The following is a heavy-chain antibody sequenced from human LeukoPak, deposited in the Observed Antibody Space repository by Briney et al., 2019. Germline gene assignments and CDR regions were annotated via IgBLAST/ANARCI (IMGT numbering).Heavy chain of an antibody. J-gene: IGHJ4*02. Sequence: ASVTVSCKASGGTFSSYGISWVRQAPGQGLEWMGWISAYNGNTNYAQKLQGRVTMTTDTSTSTAYMELRSLRSDDTAVYYCARDGSLSGGTRGDYWGQGTLVTVSS. CDR1: GGTFSSYG. CDR2: ISAYNGNT. V-gene: IGHV1-18*01. CDR3: ARDGSLSGGTRGDY. D-gene: IGHD2-15*01.